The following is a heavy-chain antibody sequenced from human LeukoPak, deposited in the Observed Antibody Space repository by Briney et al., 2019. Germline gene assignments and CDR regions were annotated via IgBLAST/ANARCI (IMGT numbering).Heavy chain of an antibody. V-gene: IGHV4-4*09. Sequence: SETLSLTCTVSGGSISTYYWSWIRQPPGKGLEWIGYIYRSGSTNYNSSLKSRVTISVDKSKNQFSLKLSSVTAADTAVYYCARTPLGAAAKAFDIWGQGTMVTVSS. J-gene: IGHJ3*02. CDR1: GGSISTYY. CDR2: IYRSGST. CDR3: ARTPLGAAAKAFDI. D-gene: IGHD6-13*01.